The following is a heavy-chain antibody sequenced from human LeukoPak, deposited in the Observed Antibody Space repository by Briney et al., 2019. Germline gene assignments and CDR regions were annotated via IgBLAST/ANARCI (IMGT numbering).Heavy chain of an antibody. CDR3: AKHGLPLVVISAPLDY. CDR1: GFTFSNYW. V-gene: IGHV3-74*01. Sequence: SGGSLRLSCVVSGFTFSNYWMHWVRQGPEKGLVWVSRINTDGSSTSYVDSVKGRFTISRDNSKNTVYLQMNSLRAEDTAVYYCAKHGLPLVVISAPLDYWGQGTLVTVAS. J-gene: IGHJ4*02. D-gene: IGHD2-15*01. CDR2: INTDGSST.